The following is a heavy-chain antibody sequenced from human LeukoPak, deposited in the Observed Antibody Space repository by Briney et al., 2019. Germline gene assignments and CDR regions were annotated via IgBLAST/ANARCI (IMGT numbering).Heavy chain of an antibody. V-gene: IGHV3-53*01. J-gene: IGHJ4*02. CDR3: ARGEYSSSGLDY. CDR2: IYSGGST. CDR1: GFTVSSNY. Sequence: GGSLRLSCAASGFTVSSNYMSWVRKAPGKGLEWVSVIYSGGSTYYADSVKGRLTISRDNSKNTLYLQMNSLRAEDTAVYYCARGEYSSSGLDYWGQGTLVTVSS. D-gene: IGHD6-6*01.